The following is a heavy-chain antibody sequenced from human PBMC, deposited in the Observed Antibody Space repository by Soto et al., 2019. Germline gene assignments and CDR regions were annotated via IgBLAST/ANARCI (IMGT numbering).Heavy chain of an antibody. CDR1: GGTFSSYT. V-gene: IGHV1-69*04. CDR3: ARDRGSGSYFYYYGMDV. Sequence: SVKVSCKASGGTFSSYTISWVRQAPGQGLEWMGRIIPILGIANYAQKFQGRVTITADKSTSTAYMELSSLRSEDTAVYYCARDRGSGSYFYYYGMDVWGQGTTVTVSS. D-gene: IGHD1-26*01. J-gene: IGHJ6*02. CDR2: IIPILGIA.